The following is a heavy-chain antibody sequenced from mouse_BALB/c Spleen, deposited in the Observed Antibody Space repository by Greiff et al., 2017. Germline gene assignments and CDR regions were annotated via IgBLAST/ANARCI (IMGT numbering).Heavy chain of an antibody. CDR1: GYTFTSYY. CDR2: INPSNGGT. D-gene: IGHD2-1*01. CDR3: TRYYGNYSGFAY. J-gene: IGHJ3*01. V-gene: IGHV1S81*02. Sequence: QVHVKQSGAELVKPGASVKLSCKASGYTFTSYYMYWVKQRPGQGLEWIGEINPSNGGTNFNEKFKSKATLTVDKSSSTAYMQLSSLTSEDSAVYYCTRYYGNYSGFAYWGQGTLVTVSA.